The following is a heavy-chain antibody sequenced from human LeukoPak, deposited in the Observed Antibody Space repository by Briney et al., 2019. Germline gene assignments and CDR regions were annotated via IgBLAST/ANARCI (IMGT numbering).Heavy chain of an antibody. CDR1: GFPFSSYD. D-gene: IGHD3-3*01. Sequence: PGGSLRLSCEASGFPFSSYDLSWIRQAPGKELEWISAISDRGKTEYSDSVKGRFTISRDNSENTLYLQMSSLRDEDTAVYYCAKLPTVFGVADSFDIWGQGTLVTVSS. J-gene: IGHJ3*02. CDR3: AKLPTVFGVADSFDI. V-gene: IGHV3-23*01. CDR2: ISDRGKT.